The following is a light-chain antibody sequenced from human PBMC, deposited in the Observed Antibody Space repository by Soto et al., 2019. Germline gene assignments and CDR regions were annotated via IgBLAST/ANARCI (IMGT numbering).Light chain of an antibody. Sequence: DIQMTQSPSSLAASVGDRVTITCRASQSISSYLNWYQQKPGKAPKLLIYDASSLESGVPSRFSGSGSGTEFTLTISSLQPDDFATYYCQQYNSYSEFGQGTKVDIK. CDR1: QSISSY. CDR2: DAS. J-gene: IGKJ1*01. V-gene: IGKV1-5*01. CDR3: QQYNSYSE.